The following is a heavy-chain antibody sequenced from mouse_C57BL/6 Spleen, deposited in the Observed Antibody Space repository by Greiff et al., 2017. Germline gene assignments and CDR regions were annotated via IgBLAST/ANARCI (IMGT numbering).Heavy chain of an antibody. J-gene: IGHJ2*01. CDR3: ARPHYYGSSYAYFDY. Sequence: QVHVKQSGPELVQPGASVKLSCKASGYTFTRYDINWVKQRPGQGLEWIGWIYPRDGSTKYTETFKGKATLTVDTSSSTEYMELHSLTSEDSAVYFWARPHYYGSSYAYFDYWGQGTTLTVSS. CDR2: IYPRDGST. D-gene: IGHD1-1*01. V-gene: IGHV1-85*01. CDR1: GYTFTRYD.